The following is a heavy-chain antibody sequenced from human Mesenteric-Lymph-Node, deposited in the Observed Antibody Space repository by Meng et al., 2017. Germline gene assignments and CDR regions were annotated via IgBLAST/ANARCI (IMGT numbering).Heavy chain of an antibody. V-gene: IGHV4-34*01. J-gene: IGHJ4*02. CDR1: GGSFSGYY. CDR3: ARDRTTGRYFDY. Sequence: QLELQQWGAGLLKPSDTLSLTCAVYGGSFSGYYWSWIRQPPGKGLEWIGEINHSGSTNYNPSLKSRVTISVDTSKNQFSLKLSSVTAADTAVYYCARDRTTGRYFDYWGQGTLVTVSS. D-gene: IGHD4-11*01. CDR2: INHSGST.